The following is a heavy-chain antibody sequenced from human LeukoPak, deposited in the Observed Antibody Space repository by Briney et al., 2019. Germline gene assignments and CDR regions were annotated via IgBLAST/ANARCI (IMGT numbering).Heavy chain of an antibody. CDR2: IRSDGRTK. J-gene: IGHJ6*02. V-gene: IGHV3-33*01. CDR3: AREGRITIFSRMHV. Sequence: GGSLRLSCAVSGLPFSRYGMDGVRQAPGKGLEWVAVIRSDGRTKYYGDSVKGRFIISRDNSKNTLYLQMNSLRAEDTAVYYCAREGRITIFSRMHVWGQGTTVTVSS. CDR1: GLPFSRYG. D-gene: IGHD3-9*01.